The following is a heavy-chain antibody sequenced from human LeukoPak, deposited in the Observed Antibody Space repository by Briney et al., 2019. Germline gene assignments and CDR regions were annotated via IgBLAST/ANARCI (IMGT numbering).Heavy chain of an antibody. CDR3: AEGDGYAAFI. J-gene: IGHJ4*02. CDR1: GFTFSTSL. CDR2: INQGGSEK. Sequence: GGSLRLSCAASGFTFSTSLMGWVRQAPGKGLEWVANINQGGSEKHYVDSVRGRFSISRDTAKNSLSLQMNSLRAEDTAVYYCAEGDGYAAFIRGQGTLVTVSS. D-gene: IGHD5-24*01. V-gene: IGHV3-7*02.